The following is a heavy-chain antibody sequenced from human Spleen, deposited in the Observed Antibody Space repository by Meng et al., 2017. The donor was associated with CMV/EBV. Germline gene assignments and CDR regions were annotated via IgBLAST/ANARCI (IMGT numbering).Heavy chain of an antibody. CDR1: GGYGSRGRYY. CDR2: IYYTAST. V-gene: IGHV4-61*01. CDR3: ARVGYSGRSGNWFDP. Sequence: SGGYGSRGRYYCGWIRQSLGKGLQCIGYIYYTASTNYNPSPKGRVTISVDTSKNQFSLKLSSVTDADTAVYYCARVGYSGRSGNWFDPWGQGTLVTVSS. J-gene: IGHJ5*02. D-gene: IGHD1-26*01.